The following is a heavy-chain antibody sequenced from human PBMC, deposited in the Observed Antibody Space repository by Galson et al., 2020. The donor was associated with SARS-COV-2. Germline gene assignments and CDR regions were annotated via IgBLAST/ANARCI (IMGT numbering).Heavy chain of an antibody. Sequence: HGESLKISCQGSASTFNNYWITWVRQRPGKGLEWMGIIYPGDSDTRYSPSFQGQVTISADKSISTAYLQWSSLKASDTAMYFCARMGRLMGGIWEENQYWPGGEYWGQGTPVTVSS. CDR1: ASTFNNYW. CDR3: ARMGRLMGGIWEENQYWPGGEY. D-gene: IGHD3-16*01. V-gene: IGHV5-51*01. CDR2: IYPGDSDT. J-gene: IGHJ4*02.